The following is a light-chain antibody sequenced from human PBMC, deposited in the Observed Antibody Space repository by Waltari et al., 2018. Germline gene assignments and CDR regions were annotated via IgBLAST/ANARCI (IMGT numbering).Light chain of an antibody. V-gene: IGKV3-15*01. CDR1: RSVSSN. Sequence: DTVMTQFPATLSVAPGEPATLHCRASRSVSSNLSWYQQKPAQTPRHLIYGASTRATGIPARFSGIGSGTDFTLTISSRQYEDFAVYYGQQYSKWLQRTFGQGTKL. CDR3: QQYSKWLQRT. CDR2: GAS. J-gene: IGKJ2*01.